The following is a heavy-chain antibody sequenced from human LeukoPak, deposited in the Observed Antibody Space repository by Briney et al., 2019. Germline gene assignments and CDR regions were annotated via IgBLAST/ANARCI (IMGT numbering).Heavy chain of an antibody. CDR3: ARIKYYYYMDV. CDR1: GGSISSGSYY. V-gene: IGHV4-61*02. J-gene: IGHJ6*03. CDR2: IYTSGST. Sequence: SQTLSLTCTVSGGSISSGSYYWSWIRQPAGKGLQWVGRIYTSGSTNYNPSLKSRVTISVDTSKNQFSLKLSSVTASDTGVYYCARIKYYYYMDVWGKGTTVTVSS.